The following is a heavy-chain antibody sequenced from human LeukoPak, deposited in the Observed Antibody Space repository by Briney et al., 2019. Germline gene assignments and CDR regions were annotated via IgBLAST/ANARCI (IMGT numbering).Heavy chain of an antibody. V-gene: IGHV4-59*01. J-gene: IGHJ4*02. CDR3: ARDRYSYGLFDY. Sequence: PSETLSLTCTVSGGSISSYYWSWIRQPPGKGLEWIGYIYYSGSTNYNPSLKSRVTISVDTSKNHFSLKLSSVTAADTAVYYCARDRYSYGLFDYWGQGTLVTVSS. CDR1: GGSISSYY. CDR2: IYYSGST. D-gene: IGHD5-18*01.